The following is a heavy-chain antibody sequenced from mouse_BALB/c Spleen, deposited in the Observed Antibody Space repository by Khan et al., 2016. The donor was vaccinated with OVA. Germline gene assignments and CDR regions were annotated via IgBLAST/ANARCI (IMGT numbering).Heavy chain of an antibody. V-gene: IGHV1-4*01. CDR2: NNPWSGYT. CDR3: ARERSYNRYGSWFAY. Sequence: VELEESGAELVRPGASVKMSCTASGYTFTSYSMHWVKQRLGQGMEWIGDNNPWSGYTNYNQKFKYKATLTADKSSSTVFMQLSFLTSEDSAFYYCARERSYNRYGSWFAYWGQGTLVTVSA. CDR1: GYTFTSYS. D-gene: IGHD2-14*01. J-gene: IGHJ3*01.